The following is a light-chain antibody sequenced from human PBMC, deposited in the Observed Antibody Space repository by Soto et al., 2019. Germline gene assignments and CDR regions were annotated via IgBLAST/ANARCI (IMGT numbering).Light chain of an antibody. V-gene: IGLV2-14*01. Sequence: QSVRTQPASGSGSPGQSITISCTGTSSDVGGYKYVSWYQQHPGKAPKLMIYDGSNRPSGVSNRFSGSKSDNTPSHTISGLQAEDEADYYCSSYLSSSSYVFGTGTKVTVL. CDR1: SSDVGGYKY. CDR2: DGS. J-gene: IGLJ1*01. CDR3: SSYLSSSSYV.